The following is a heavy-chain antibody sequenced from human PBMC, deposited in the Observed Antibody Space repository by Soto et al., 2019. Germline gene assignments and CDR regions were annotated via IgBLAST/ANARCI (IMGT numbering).Heavy chain of an antibody. CDR2: IKRDRSET. V-gene: IGHV3-7*03. D-gene: IGHD4-17*01. Sequence: PGGSLRLSCAAPTFIFSTYWMTWVRQAPGKGLEWVANIKRDRSETHYADSVKGRFTISRDNAKNSLYLQMNSLRAEDTALYYCAKDISWTTVPQLGYFDYWGQGTLVTVSS. J-gene: IGHJ4*02. CDR1: TFIFSTYW. CDR3: AKDISWTTVPQLGYFDY.